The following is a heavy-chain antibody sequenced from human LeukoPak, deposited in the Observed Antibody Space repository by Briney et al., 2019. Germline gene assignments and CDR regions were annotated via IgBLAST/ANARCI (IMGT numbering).Heavy chain of an antibody. Sequence: SETLSLTCAVYGGSFSGYYWSWIRQPPGKGLEWIGEINHSGSTNYNPSLKSRVTISVDTSKNQFSLKLSSVTAADTAVYYCARGRGYSHGYRWLDPWGQGTLLTVSS. CDR2: INHSGST. CDR3: ARGRGYSHGYRWLDP. CDR1: GGSFSGYY. V-gene: IGHV4-34*01. D-gene: IGHD5-18*01. J-gene: IGHJ5*02.